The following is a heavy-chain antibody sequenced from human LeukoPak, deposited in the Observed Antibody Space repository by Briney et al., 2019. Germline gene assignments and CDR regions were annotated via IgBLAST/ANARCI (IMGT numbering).Heavy chain of an antibody. D-gene: IGHD2-2*01. CDR2: INWNGGST. V-gene: IGHV3-20*04. CDR1: EFTFDDYG. CDR3: ARLHSSSTSCPADY. Sequence: GGSLRLSCAASEFTFDDYGMSWVRQAPGKGLEWVSGINWNGGSTDYADSVKGRFTISRDNAKNSLYLQMNSLRAEDAALYYCARLHSSSTSCPADYWGQGTLVTVSS. J-gene: IGHJ4*02.